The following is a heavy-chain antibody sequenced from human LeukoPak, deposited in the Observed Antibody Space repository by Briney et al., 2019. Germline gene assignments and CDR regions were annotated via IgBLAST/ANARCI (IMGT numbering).Heavy chain of an antibody. Sequence: PGGSLRLSCAASGFTFSTYWMHWVRQAPGKGLEWVSYISSSSSSEYYTDSVKGRFTISRDNAKNSLYLQMNSLRDEDTAVYYCARADVVPFAPSQKNWFDPWGQGTLVTVSS. J-gene: IGHJ5*02. CDR1: GFTFSTYW. V-gene: IGHV3-48*02. D-gene: IGHD2-2*01. CDR3: ARADVVPFAPSQKNWFDP. CDR2: ISSSSSSE.